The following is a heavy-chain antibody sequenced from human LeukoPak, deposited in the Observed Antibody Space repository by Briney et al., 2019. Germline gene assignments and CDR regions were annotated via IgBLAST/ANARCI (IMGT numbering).Heavy chain of an antibody. CDR1: GYTFTSYG. J-gene: IGHJ4*02. CDR3: ARGLPTQYYDFWSGYYKTLDYFDY. CDR2: ISAYNGNT. D-gene: IGHD3-3*01. Sequence: ASVKVSCKASGYTFTSYGISWVRQAPGQGLEWMGWISAYNGNTNYAQKLQGRVTMTTDTSTSTAYMELRSLRSDDTAVYYCARGLPTQYYDFWSGYYKTLDYFDYWGQGTLVTVSS. V-gene: IGHV1-18*01.